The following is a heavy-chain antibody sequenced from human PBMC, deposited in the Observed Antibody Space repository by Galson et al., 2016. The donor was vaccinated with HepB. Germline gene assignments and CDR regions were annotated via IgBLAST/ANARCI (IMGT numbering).Heavy chain of an antibody. CDR2: INNDGSSI. V-gene: IGHV3-74*01. Sequence: SLRLSCAASRFTFSSYWMHWVRQAPGKGLVSVSRINNDGSSINYVDSVKGRFTSSRDNAKNTLFLQMNSLRAEDTAVYYCARDLVEFCSGSSCQRGGMDVWGQGTTVTVSS. D-gene: IGHD2-15*01. CDR1: RFTFSSYW. CDR3: ARDLVEFCSGSSCQRGGMDV. J-gene: IGHJ6*02.